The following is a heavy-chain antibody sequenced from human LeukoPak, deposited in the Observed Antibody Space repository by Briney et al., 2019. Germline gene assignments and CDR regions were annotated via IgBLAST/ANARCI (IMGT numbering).Heavy chain of an antibody. Sequence: GGSLRLSCATSGFTFSDHSINWVRQAPGKGLEWVSYISGSSNYIYYADSVKGRFTISRDHAKNSVYLQMSGLRAEDTAVYYCAKDRAGTTDYWGQGTLVTVSS. CDR3: AKDRAGTTDY. J-gene: IGHJ4*02. CDR2: ISGSSNYI. D-gene: IGHD1-1*01. CDR1: GFTFSDHS. V-gene: IGHV3-21*04.